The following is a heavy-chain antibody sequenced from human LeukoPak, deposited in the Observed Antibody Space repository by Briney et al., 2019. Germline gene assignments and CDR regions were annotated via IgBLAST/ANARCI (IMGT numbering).Heavy chain of an antibody. CDR2: IYYSGST. V-gene: IGHV4-59*01. D-gene: IGHD2-21*01. CDR1: GGSISSYY. CDR3: ARGENSPPDFGY. Sequence: ASETLSLTCTVSGGSISSYYWSWIRLPPGKGLEWIGYIYYSGSTNYNPSLKSRVTISVDTSKNQFSLKLSSVTAADTAVYYCARGENSPPDFGYWGQGTLVTVSS. J-gene: IGHJ4*02.